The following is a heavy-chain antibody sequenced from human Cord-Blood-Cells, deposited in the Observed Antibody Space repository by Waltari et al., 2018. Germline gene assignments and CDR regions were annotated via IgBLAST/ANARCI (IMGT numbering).Heavy chain of an antibody. CDR2: TYYRSKWYN. V-gene: IGHV6-1*01. Sequence: QVQLQQSGPGLAKPSQNLPPTCAIPGDSVYTTSPPRHCIPQPPSRGLAWLGRTYYRSKWYNDNAVSVKSRITIDPSTSKNQFSLQLNSVTPEDTAVYDCARDSFWSGYYYYYMDVWGKGTTVTVSS. CDR3: ARDSFWSGYYYYYMDV. CDR1: GDSVYTTSPP. J-gene: IGHJ6*03. D-gene: IGHD3-3*01.